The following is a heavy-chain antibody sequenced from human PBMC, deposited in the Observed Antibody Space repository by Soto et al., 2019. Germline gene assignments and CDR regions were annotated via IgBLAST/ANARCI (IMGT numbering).Heavy chain of an antibody. D-gene: IGHD4-17*01. V-gene: IGHV3-48*01. Sequence: GGSLRLSCAASGFTFSSYSMNWVRQAPGKGLEWVSYISSSTSTKYYADSVKGRFTISRDNAKNSLYLQMNSLRAEDTAVYYCARGSWGAVTTLLNMDVWGKGTTVTVSS. CDR2: ISSSTSTK. J-gene: IGHJ6*03. CDR3: ARGSWGAVTTLLNMDV. CDR1: GFTFSSYS.